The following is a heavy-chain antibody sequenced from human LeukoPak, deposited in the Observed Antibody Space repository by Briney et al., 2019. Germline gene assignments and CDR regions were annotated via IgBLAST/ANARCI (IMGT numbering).Heavy chain of an antibody. D-gene: IGHD2-2*01. Sequence: PGGSLRLSCAASGFTFSSYEMNWVRQAPGKGLEWVSSISSSSYIYYADSVKGRFTISRDNAKNSLYLQMNSLRAEDTAVYYCARHSGYQRADYWGQGTLVTVSS. CDR3: ARHSGYQRADY. V-gene: IGHV3-21*01. CDR2: ISSSSYI. J-gene: IGHJ4*02. CDR1: GFTFSSYE.